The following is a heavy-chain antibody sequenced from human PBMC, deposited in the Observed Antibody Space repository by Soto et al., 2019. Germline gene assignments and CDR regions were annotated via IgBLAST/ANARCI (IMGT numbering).Heavy chain of an antibody. CDR3: ASNTQGAIGRYS. V-gene: IGHV1-69*01. CDR2: IIPIFGTA. D-gene: IGHD2-21*01. CDR1: GGTFSSYA. Sequence: QVQLVQSGAEVKKPGSSVKVSCKASGGTFSSYAISWVRQATGQGLEWMGGIIPIFGTANYAQKFQGRVTITADESTSTAYGELSSLRSEDAAVYYCASNTQGAIGRYSWGQGTLGTVSS. J-gene: IGHJ4*02.